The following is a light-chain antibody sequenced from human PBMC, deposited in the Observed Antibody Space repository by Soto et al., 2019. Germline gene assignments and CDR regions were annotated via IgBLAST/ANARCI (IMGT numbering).Light chain of an antibody. V-gene: IGKV1-5*01. CDR1: QSVSNNY. Sequence: TQSPGTLSLSPGERATLSCRASQSVSNNYLAWYQQKPGKAPKLLISDVSTLERGVPSRFSGSGSATEFTLTISGLQSDDFATYYCQQYKDHVWTFGQGTKV. J-gene: IGKJ1*01. CDR2: DVS. CDR3: QQYKDHVWT.